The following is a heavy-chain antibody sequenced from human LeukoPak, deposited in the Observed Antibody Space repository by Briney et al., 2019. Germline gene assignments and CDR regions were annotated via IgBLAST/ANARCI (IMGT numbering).Heavy chain of an antibody. CDR1: GFTFSSYG. Sequence: PGGSLRLSCAASGFTFSSYGMHWVRQAPGKGLEWVAVICYDGSNKYYADSVKGRFTISRDNSKNTLYLQMNSLRAEDTAVYYCAKDGLNYYDSSGYYYAFDIWGQGTMVTVSS. CDR2: ICYDGSNK. CDR3: AKDGLNYYDSSGYYYAFDI. D-gene: IGHD3-22*01. J-gene: IGHJ3*02. V-gene: IGHV3-33*06.